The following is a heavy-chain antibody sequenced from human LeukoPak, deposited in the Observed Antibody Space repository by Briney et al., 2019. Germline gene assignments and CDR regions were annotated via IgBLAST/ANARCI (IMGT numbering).Heavy chain of an antibody. CDR3: ARNVDSGLDY. J-gene: IGHJ4*02. CDR1: GYTLTTYY. V-gene: IGHV1-46*03. CDR2: INPSGGST. D-gene: IGHD3-10*01. Sequence: ASVKVSCKASGYTLTTYYVHWVRQAPGQGLEWMGFINPSGGSTSYAQRFQGRVTMTRVTSTSTVYMELSSLRSEDTAMYYCARNVDSGLDYWGQGTMVTVSS.